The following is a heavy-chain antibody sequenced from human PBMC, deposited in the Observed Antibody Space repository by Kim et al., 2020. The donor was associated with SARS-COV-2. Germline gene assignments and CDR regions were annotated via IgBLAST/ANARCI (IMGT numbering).Heavy chain of an antibody. CDR3: AKMGSGSYLKWFYS. V-gene: IGHV3-23*01. Sequence: GGSLRLSCAASGFTFSTYAMSWVRRAPGKGLEWVSGISGSDGSTKYADSVRGRFTISRDNSKNMVYLQMKSLRTEDTAVYYCAKMGSGSYLKWFYSWGQG. CDR2: ISGSDGST. D-gene: IGHD3-10*01. J-gene: IGHJ5*02. CDR1: GFTFSTYA.